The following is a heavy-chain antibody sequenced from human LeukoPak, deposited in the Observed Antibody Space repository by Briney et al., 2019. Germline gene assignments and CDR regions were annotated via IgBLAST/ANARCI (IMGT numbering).Heavy chain of an antibody. CDR3: ARDLTGIFGVVKHYMDV. CDR1: GFIFSEHG. Sequence: PGRSLRLSCAASGFIFSEHGMHWVRQAPGKGLEWVANIKQDGSEKYYVDSVKGRFTISRDNSKNTLYLQMNSLRAEDTAVYYCARDLTGIFGVVKHYMDVWGKGTTVTVSS. D-gene: IGHD3-3*01. CDR2: IKQDGSEK. J-gene: IGHJ6*03. V-gene: IGHV3-7*03.